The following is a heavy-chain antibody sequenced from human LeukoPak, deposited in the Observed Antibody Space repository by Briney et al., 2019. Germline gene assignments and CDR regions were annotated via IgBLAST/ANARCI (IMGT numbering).Heavy chain of an antibody. CDR2: IYYSGST. J-gene: IGHJ5*02. CDR1: GGSISSYY. Sequence: SETLSLTCTVSGGSISSYYWSWIRQPPGKGLEWIGYIYYSGSTKYNPSLKSRVTISVDASKTQFSLKLNSVTAADTAVYYCARGDYYDGGGRNWFDPWGQGTLVTVSP. D-gene: IGHD3-3*01. CDR3: ARGDYYDGGGRNWFDP. V-gene: IGHV4-59*01.